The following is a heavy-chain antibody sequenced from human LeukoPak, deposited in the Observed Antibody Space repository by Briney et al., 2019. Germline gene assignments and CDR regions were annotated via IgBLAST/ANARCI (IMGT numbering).Heavy chain of an antibody. V-gene: IGHV4-39*01. CDR1: RGSITSGDYR. J-gene: IGHJ4*02. CDR2: FYNRGSP. Sequence: ETLSLTCSVSRGSITSGDYRWGWNRQSPGKGLEWIGSFYNRGSPYYNPSLKSRVTISLDTSKNQFSLKLTSVTAADTAIYYCARQFDYWGPGTLVTVSS. CDR3: ARQFDY.